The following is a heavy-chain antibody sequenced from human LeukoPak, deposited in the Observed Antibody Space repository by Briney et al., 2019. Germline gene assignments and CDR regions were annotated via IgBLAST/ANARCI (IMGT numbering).Heavy chain of an antibody. CDR1: GFTFSTYA. CDR2: ISYDGSNK. Sequence: PGRSLRLSCVASGFTFSTYAMHWVRQAPGKGLEWVAVISYDGSNKYYTDSVKGRFTISRDNSKNTLYLQMSSLRVEDTAVYYCARGWFDPWGQGTLVTVSS. J-gene: IGHJ5*02. CDR3: ARGWFDP. V-gene: IGHV3-30*04.